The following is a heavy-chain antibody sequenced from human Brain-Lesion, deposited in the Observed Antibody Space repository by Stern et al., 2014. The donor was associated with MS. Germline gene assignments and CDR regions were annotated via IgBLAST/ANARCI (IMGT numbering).Heavy chain of an antibody. Sequence: HVQLVESGPGLVKPSETLSLTCTVSGTSINTLYWSWIRQSPGQGLEWIAWVYYSGSTNYNPSLKSRVTISIDTSTNQFSLKVNSVTAADTAVYYCARGGGRTYFDYWGQGTLVTVSS. D-gene: IGHD3-16*01. CDR1: GTSINTLY. V-gene: IGHV4-59*11. J-gene: IGHJ4*02. CDR3: ARGGGRTYFDY. CDR2: VYYSGST.